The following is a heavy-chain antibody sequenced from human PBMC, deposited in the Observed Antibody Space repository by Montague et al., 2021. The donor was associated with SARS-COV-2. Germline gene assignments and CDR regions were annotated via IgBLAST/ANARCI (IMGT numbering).Heavy chain of an antibody. J-gene: IGHJ6*03. V-gene: IGHV4-59*12. CDR2: IYYSGST. Sequence: SETLSLTCTVSGGSISSYYWSWIRQPPGKGLEWIGYIYYSGSTNYNPSLKSRVTISVDTSKNQFSLKLRSVTAADTAVYYCACGDENGSGYMDVWGKGTTVTVSS. CDR1: GGSISSYY. D-gene: IGHD1-26*01. CDR3: ACGDENGSGYMDV.